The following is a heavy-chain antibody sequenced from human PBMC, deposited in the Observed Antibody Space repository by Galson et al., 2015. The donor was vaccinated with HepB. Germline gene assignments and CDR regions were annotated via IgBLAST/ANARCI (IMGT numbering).Heavy chain of an antibody. V-gene: IGHV3-23*01. Sequence: SLRLSCAASGFTFSVYAMSWVRQAPGKGLEWVSSISGSGDRTYHADSVKGRFSISRDNSKSTLYLQMSSLRVEDTAVYYCANGGAIVGSNFDNWGQGTLVTVS. CDR2: ISGSGDRT. CDR1: GFTFSVYA. D-gene: IGHD1-26*01. J-gene: IGHJ4*02. CDR3: ANGGAIVGSNFDN.